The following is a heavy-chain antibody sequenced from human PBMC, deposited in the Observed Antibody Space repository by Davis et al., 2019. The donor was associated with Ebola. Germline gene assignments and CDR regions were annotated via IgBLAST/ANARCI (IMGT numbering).Heavy chain of an antibody. V-gene: IGHV5-51*01. CDR3: ARQGGGSGRLTSFDY. D-gene: IGHD1-26*01. CDR1: GYNFRDYW. Sequence: GESLKISCQGSGYNFRDYWIVWVRQMPGKGLEWMGNIYPGDSDTRDSPSFQGQVTLSADKYSTTAYLQWRSLKASDTAMYYCARQGGGSGRLTSFDYWGQGTLITVSS. J-gene: IGHJ4*02. CDR2: IYPGDSDT.